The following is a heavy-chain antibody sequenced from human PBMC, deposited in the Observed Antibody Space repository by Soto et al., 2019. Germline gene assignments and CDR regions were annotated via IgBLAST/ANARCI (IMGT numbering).Heavy chain of an antibody. D-gene: IGHD3-16*01. CDR2: IYPGDSET. CDR3: ARLLHSWYEPHYLGS. V-gene: IGHV5-51*01. CDR1: GYILSSNW. Sequence: GESLKISCQTPGYILSSNWIGRVRQMRGKGLEWMGIIYPGDSETRYSPSFQGRVTITTDRFFNTAYLHCASLQDADTGMYYCARLLHSWYEPHYLGSWGQGTLVTVSS. J-gene: IGHJ5*02.